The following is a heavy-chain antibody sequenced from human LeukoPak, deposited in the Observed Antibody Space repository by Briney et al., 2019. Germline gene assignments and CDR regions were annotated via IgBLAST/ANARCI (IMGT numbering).Heavy chain of an antibody. CDR1: GGTFSSYA. V-gene: IGHV1-69*06. J-gene: IGHJ4*02. Sequence: ASVKVSCKASGGTFSSYAISWVRQAPGQGLEWMGGIIPIFGTANYAQKFQGRVTITADKSTSTAYMELSSLRSEDTAVYYCARGDRGYSYGLXDYWXQGTLXTVSX. CDR3: ARGDRGYSYGLXDY. CDR2: IIPIFGTA. D-gene: IGHD5-18*01.